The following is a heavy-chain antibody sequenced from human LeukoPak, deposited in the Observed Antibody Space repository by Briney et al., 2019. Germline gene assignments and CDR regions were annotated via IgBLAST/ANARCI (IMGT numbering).Heavy chain of an antibody. CDR3: ARGLDCSGGSCYRYYFDY. J-gene: IGHJ4*02. V-gene: IGHV4-34*01. CDR2: INNSGST. D-gene: IGHD2-15*01. Sequence: SETLSLTYAVYGGSFSGYYWSWIRQPPGKGLEWIGEINNSGSTNYNPSLKSRVTISLGTSKNQFSLKLTSVTAADTAVYYCARGLDCSGGSCYRYYFDYWGQGTLVTVSS. CDR1: GGSFSGYY.